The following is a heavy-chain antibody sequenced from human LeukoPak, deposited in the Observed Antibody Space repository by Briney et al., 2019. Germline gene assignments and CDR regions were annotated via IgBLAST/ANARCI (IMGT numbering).Heavy chain of an antibody. CDR2: IYTSGST. Sequence: SETLSLTCTVSGGSISSYYWSWIRQPAGKGLEWIGRIYTSGSTNYNPSLKSRVTISVDTSKNQFSLKLSSVTAADTAVYYCARLYGSGRKEPVRYMDVWGKGTTVTVSS. CDR1: GGSISSYY. CDR3: ARLYGSGRKEPVRYMDV. J-gene: IGHJ6*03. V-gene: IGHV4-4*07. D-gene: IGHD3-10*01.